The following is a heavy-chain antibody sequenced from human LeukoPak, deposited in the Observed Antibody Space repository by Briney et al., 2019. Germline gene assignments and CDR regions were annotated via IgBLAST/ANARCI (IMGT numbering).Heavy chain of an antibody. V-gene: IGHV3-23*01. CDR1: GFTFSSYA. J-gene: IGHJ4*02. CDR3: AHMPPNGSGTTPPFDY. D-gene: IGHD3-10*01. CDR2: ISGSGGST. Sequence: PGGSLRLSCAASGFTFSSYAMSWVRQAPGKGLEWVSAISGSGGSTYYADSVKGRFTISRDKSKNTLYLQKNSLRAEDTAVYYCAHMPPNGSGTTPPFDYSGQGTLVTVSS.